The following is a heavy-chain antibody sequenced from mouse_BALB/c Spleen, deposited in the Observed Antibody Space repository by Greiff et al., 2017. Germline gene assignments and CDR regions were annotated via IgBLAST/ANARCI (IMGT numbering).Heavy chain of an antibody. CDR2: INPGSGGT. CDR3: ARKPARATYAMDY. CDR1: GYAFTNYL. Sequence: QGQLQQSGAELVRPGTSVKVSCKASGYAFTNYLIEWVKQRPGQGLEWIGVINPGSGGTNYNEKFKGKATLTADKSSSTAYMQLSSLTSDDSAVYFCARKPARATYAMDYWGQGTSVTVSS. V-gene: IGHV1-54*01. J-gene: IGHJ4*01. D-gene: IGHD3-1*01.